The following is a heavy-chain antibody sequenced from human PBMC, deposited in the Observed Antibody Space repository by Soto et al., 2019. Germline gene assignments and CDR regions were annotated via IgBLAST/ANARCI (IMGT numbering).Heavy chain of an antibody. CDR2: ITSNSDHI. J-gene: IGHJ1*01. CDR1: GFMFSAYT. D-gene: IGHD1-26*01. Sequence: GGSLRLSCAASGFMFSAYTMSWVRQAPGKGLEWLSSITSNSDHIDYADSVRGRFTVSRDNARKSLYLQMNSLRVEDTAVYYCARELIVGPAEYFQHWGHGTLVTVSS. V-gene: IGHV3-21*01. CDR3: ARELIVGPAEYFQH.